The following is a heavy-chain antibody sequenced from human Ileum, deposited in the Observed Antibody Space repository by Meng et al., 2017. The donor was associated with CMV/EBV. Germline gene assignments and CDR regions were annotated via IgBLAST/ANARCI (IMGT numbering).Heavy chain of an antibody. V-gene: IGHV3-74*01. Sequence: GESLKISCVASGFTFNSYWMTWVRQAPGKGLVWVSRINSDGSTTTYADSVEGRFTISRDNAKNTLYLQMNSLRAEDTAVYYCARGGRNRFDYWGQGTLVTVSS. CDR3: ARGGRNRFDY. CDR1: GFTFNSYW. CDR2: INSDGSTT. J-gene: IGHJ4*02. D-gene: IGHD3-16*01.